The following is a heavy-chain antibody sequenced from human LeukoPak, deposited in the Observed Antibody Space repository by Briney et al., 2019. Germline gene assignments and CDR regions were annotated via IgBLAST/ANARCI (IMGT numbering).Heavy chain of an antibody. V-gene: IGHV4-31*03. CDR2: IYYSGST. J-gene: IGHJ5*02. Sequence: SQTLSLTCTVSGGSISSGGYYWCWIRQHPGKGLEWIGYIYYSGSTYYNPSLKSRVTISVDTSKNQFSLKLSSVTAADTAVYYCASGPRNWFDPWGQGTLVTVSS. CDR1: GGSISSGGYY. CDR3: ASGPRNWFDP.